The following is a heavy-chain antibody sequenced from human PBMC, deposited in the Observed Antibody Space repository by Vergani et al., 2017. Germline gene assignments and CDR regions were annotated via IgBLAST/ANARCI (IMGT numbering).Heavy chain of an antibody. J-gene: IGHJ4*02. V-gene: IGHV4-59*08. CDR2: IYYSGST. D-gene: IGHD3-10*01. CDR1: GGSISSHY. CDR3: ARGPLGGFGELLHFDY. Sequence: QVQLQESGPGLVKPSETLSLTCTVSGGSISSHYWSWIRQPPGKGLEWIGYIYYSGSTNYNPSLKSRVTISVDTSKNQFSLKLSSVTAADTAVYYCARGPLGGFGELLHFDYWGQGTLVTVSS.